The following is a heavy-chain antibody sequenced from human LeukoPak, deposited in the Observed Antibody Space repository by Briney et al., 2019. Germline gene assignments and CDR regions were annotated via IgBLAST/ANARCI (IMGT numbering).Heavy chain of an antibody. D-gene: IGHD3-9*01. CDR3: ARGGNYDILTGYIFDY. CDR2: IKHDGGDK. CDR1: GFTFSNCW. J-gene: IGHJ4*02. Sequence: GGSLRLSCAASGFTFSNCWMSWVRQAPGKGLEWVANIKHDGGDKHYVDSVKGRFTIARDSAKNSLNLQMNSLRAEDTAVYYCARGGNYDILTGYIFDYWGQGTLVTVSS. V-gene: IGHV3-7*03.